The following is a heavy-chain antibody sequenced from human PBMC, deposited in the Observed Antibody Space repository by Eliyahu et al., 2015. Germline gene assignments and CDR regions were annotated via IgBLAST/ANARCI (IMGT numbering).Heavy chain of an antibody. V-gene: IGHV3-11*06. D-gene: IGHD3-9*01. CDR3: ARSSPLRYFDWQLLGDDY. CDR1: GFXFXSYS. CDR2: ISSSSSXT. J-gene: IGHJ4*02. Sequence: QVQLVESGGGLVKPGGSLXXSCXAAGFXFXSYSXSWVRPAPGKGLEWVSYISSSSSXTNYADSVKGRFTISRDNAKNSLYLQMNSLRAEDTAVYYCARSSPLRYFDWQLLGDDYWGQGTLVTVSS.